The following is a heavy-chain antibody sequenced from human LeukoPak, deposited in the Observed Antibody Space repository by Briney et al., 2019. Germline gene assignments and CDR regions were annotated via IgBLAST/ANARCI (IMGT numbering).Heavy chain of an antibody. CDR2: IYYSGST. Sequence: PSETLSLTCTVSGGSISSSSYYWGWIRQPPGNGLEWIGSIYYSGSTYYNPSLKSRVTISVDTSKNQFSLKLSSVTAADTAVYYCARGFGGSYFRFDYWGQGTLVTVSS. CDR1: GGSISSSSYY. CDR3: ARGFGGSYFRFDY. J-gene: IGHJ4*02. V-gene: IGHV4-39*07. D-gene: IGHD1-26*01.